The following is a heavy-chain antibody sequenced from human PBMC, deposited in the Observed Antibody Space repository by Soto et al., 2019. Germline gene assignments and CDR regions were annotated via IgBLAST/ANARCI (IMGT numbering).Heavy chain of an antibody. V-gene: IGHV4-30-4*01. Sequence: SETLSLTCAVSGDSMNTDYYWSWIRQPPGKGLEWIGHIYYTGGTFYSPSLKSRLALSVDTSKNQFSLRLSSVTAADTAVYYCARDTASKDYDSHSYYPHFGSRGQGALFPVSS. J-gene: IGHJ5*01. CDR3: ARDTASKDYDSHSYYPHFGS. CDR2: IYYTGGT. D-gene: IGHD3-22*01. CDR1: GDSMNTDYY.